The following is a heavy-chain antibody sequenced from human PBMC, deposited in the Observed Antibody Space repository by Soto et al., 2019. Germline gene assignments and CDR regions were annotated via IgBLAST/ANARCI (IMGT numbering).Heavy chain of an antibody. J-gene: IGHJ6*02. CDR1: GYSFTSYW. V-gene: IGHV5-51*01. D-gene: IGHD2-15*01. CDR2: IYPGDSDT. CDR3: ARHGAVYCSGGSCYPPYYYYYGMDV. Sequence: GESLKISCKGSGYSFTSYWIGWVRQMPGKGLEWMGIIYPGDSDTRYSPSFQGQVTISANKSISTAYLQWSSLKASDTAMYYCARHGAVYCSGGSCYPPYYYYYGMDVWGQGTTVTASS.